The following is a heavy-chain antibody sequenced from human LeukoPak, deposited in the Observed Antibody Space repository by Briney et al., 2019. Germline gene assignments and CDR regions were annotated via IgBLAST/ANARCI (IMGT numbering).Heavy chain of an antibody. Sequence: KSSETLSLTCTVSGGSINNYYWSWIRQPAGKGLEWIGRIYTSGSTNYNPSLKSRVTVSVDTSKNQFSLKLSSVTAADTAVYFCARVVVITTQYWYFDLWGRGTLVTVSS. J-gene: IGHJ2*01. D-gene: IGHD3-22*01. CDR2: IYTSGST. CDR3: ARVVVITTQYWYFDL. CDR1: GGSINNYY. V-gene: IGHV4-4*07.